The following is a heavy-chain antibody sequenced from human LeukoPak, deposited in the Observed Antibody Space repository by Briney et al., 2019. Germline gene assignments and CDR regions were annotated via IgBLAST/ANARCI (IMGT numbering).Heavy chain of an antibody. CDR3: ARGGGYASPIGY. Sequence: SETLSLTCTLSGGSISTYYWSWIRQPPGKGLEWIGYIYHSGSTNYNPSLKSRVTISVDTSTNQFSLKLSSVTAADAAVYYCARGGGYASPIGYWGQGALVTVSS. D-gene: IGHD5-12*01. CDR1: GGSISTYY. J-gene: IGHJ4*02. CDR2: IYHSGST. V-gene: IGHV4-59*01.